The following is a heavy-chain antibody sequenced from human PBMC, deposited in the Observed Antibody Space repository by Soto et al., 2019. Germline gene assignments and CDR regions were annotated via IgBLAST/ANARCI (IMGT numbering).Heavy chain of an antibody. CDR2: ISYDGSNK. CDR1: GCTFSSYG. J-gene: IGHJ6*02. D-gene: IGHD3-3*01. V-gene: IGHV3-30*18. Sequence: QVQLVESGGGVVQPGRSLRLSCAASGCTFSSYGMHWVRQAPGKGLEWVAVISYDGSNKYYADSVKGRFTISRDNSKHTLYLQMNSLRAEDTAVYYCAKDHYDFWSGYSPDYGMDVWGQGTTVTVSS. CDR3: AKDHYDFWSGYSPDYGMDV.